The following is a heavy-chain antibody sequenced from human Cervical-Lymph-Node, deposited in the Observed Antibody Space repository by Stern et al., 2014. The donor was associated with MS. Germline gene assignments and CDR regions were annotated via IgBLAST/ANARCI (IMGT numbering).Heavy chain of an antibody. J-gene: IGHJ6*02. CDR2: ISFDGSNE. D-gene: IGHD2-2*01. CDR3: AKGEGYCTRTSCYRYGLDV. CDR1: GFTLSNFA. V-gene: IGHV3-30*18. Sequence: QVQLVESGGGVVQPGRSLRLSCTASGFTLSNFAMHWVRQAPGKGLEWVALISFDGSNEYFADSVKGRFSISRDTSNNTLSLQMNSLRVEDTAMYYCAKGEGYCTRTSCYRYGLDVWGQGTTVTVSS.